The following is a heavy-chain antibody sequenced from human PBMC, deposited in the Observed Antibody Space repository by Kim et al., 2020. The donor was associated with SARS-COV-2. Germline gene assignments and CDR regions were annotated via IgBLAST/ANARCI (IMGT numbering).Heavy chain of an antibody. CDR1: GFTVSSNY. V-gene: IGHV3-53*01. CDR2: IYSGGST. Sequence: GGSLRLSCAASGFTVSSNYMSWVRQAPGKGLEWVSVIYSGGSTYYADSVKGRFTISRDNSKNTLYLQMNRLRAEDTAVYYCARVPYRGCTNGVCYIYYYGMDVWGQGTTVTVSS. CDR3: ARVPYRGCTNGVCYIYYYGMDV. J-gene: IGHJ6*02. D-gene: IGHD2-8*01.